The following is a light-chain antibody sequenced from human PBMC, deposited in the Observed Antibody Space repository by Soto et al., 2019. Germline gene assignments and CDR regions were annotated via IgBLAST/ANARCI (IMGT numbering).Light chain of an antibody. Sequence: EVVLTQSPATLSLSPGERATLYCRASQSVSSSLAWYQQKPGQAPRLLIYDASNRATGIPARFSGSGSGTDFTLTISSLEPEDFAVYYCQQRSNWPPLSFGGGTKVEIK. CDR2: DAS. J-gene: IGKJ4*01. CDR1: QSVSSS. V-gene: IGKV3-11*01. CDR3: QQRSNWPPLS.